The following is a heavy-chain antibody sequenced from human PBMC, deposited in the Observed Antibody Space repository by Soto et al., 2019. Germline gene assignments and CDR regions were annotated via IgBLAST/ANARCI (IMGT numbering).Heavy chain of an antibody. Sequence: PSETLSLTCTVSGDSISSYYWSWIRQPPGKGLEWIGYIYHTGSTNYNPSLKSRITMSVDTSKNLFSLKLSSVTAADTAVYFCVREDDGGDRDYYGLDVWGQGTMVTVSS. CDR2: IYHTGST. V-gene: IGHV4-59*04. D-gene: IGHD2-21*02. CDR1: GDSISSYY. CDR3: VREDDGGDRDYYGLDV. J-gene: IGHJ6*02.